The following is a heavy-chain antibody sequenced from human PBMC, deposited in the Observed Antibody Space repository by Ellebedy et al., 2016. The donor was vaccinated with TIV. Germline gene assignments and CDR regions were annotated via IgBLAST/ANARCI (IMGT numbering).Heavy chain of an antibody. CDR3: ARTGYSSDWYASN. Sequence: GESLKISCAASGFTFSAYGMHWVRQAPGKGLEWVTYIRYDGSNKYYADSVKGRFTISRDNAKNSLYLQMDSLRAEDTAVYYCARTGYSSDWYASNWGQGTLVTVSS. J-gene: IGHJ4*02. V-gene: IGHV3-30*02. D-gene: IGHD6-19*01. CDR1: GFTFSAYG. CDR2: IRYDGSNK.